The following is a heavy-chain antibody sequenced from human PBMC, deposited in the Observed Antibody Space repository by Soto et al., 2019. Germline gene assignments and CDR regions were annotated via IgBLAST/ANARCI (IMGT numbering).Heavy chain of an antibody. D-gene: IGHD6-13*01. Sequence: SQTLSLTCAISGDSVSSNSAAWNWIRQSPSRGLEWLGRAYYRSKWYNDYAVSVKSRITINPDTSKNQFSLQLNSVTPEDTAVYYRGRDRAKTCQQLGCMDVWGPGTTVTVSS. CDR2: AYYRSKWYN. CDR1: GDSVSSNSAA. J-gene: IGHJ6*02. V-gene: IGHV6-1*01. CDR3: GRDRAKTCQQLGCMDV.